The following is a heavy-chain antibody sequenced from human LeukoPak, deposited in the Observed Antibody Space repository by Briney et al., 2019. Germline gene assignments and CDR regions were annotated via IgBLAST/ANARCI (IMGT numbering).Heavy chain of an antibody. J-gene: IGHJ4*02. D-gene: IGHD6-19*01. V-gene: IGHV3-53*01. CDR1: GLTVSSSY. CDR2: IYNDGST. CDR3: AKVREKQWLYYFDY. Sequence: QPGGSLRLSCAASGLTVSSSYMSWVRQAPGKGLEWVSIIYNDGSTYYADSMKGRFTISRDNSENTLFLQMNSLRAEDTAVYYCAKVREKQWLYYFDYWGQGTLVTVSS.